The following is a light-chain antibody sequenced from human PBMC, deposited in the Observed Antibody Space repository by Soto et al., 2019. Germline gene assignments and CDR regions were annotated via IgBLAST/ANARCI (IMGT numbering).Light chain of an antibody. Sequence: QSVLTQPASTSGTPGQRVTISCSGDSSNIAKNYVYWYQQVPGMAPKLLIYSDNQRPSGVPDRFSGSKSGTSASLAISGLRSEDEADYYCAAWDDRLSGYGFGGGTQVTVL. V-gene: IGLV1-47*02. CDR1: SSNIAKNY. CDR3: AAWDDRLSGYG. J-gene: IGLJ1*01. CDR2: SDN.